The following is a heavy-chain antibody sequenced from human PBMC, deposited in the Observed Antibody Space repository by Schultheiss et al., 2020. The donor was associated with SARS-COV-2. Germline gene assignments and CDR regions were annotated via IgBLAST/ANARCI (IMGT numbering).Heavy chain of an antibody. V-gene: IGHV3-73*01. CDR2: IRSKANSYAT. D-gene: IGHD3-9*01. CDR3: ARDQGTLGLRYFDWLSY. J-gene: IGHJ4*02. Sequence: GGSLRLSCAASGFTFSSYGMHWVRQASGKGLEWVGRIRSKANSYATAYAASVKGRFTISRDDSKNTAYLQMNSLRAEDTAVYYCARDQGTLGLRYFDWLSYWGQGTLVTVSS. CDR1: GFTFSSYG.